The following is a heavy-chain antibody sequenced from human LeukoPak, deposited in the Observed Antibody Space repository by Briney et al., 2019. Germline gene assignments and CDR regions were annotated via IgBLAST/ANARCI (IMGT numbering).Heavy chain of an antibody. D-gene: IGHD3-22*01. CDR1: VGSISSYY. Sequence: SETLSLTCTVSVGSISSYYWSWIRQPPGKGLEWIGYIYYSGSTNYNPSLKSRVTISVDTSKNQFSLKLSSVTAADTAVYYCARDYYDRNDAFDIWGQGTMVTVSS. CDR3: ARDYYDRNDAFDI. V-gene: IGHV4-59*01. J-gene: IGHJ3*02. CDR2: IYYSGST.